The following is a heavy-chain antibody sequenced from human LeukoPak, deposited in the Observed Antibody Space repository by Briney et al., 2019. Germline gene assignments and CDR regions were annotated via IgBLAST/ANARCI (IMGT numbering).Heavy chain of an antibody. Sequence: SETLSLTCTVSGGSISSYYWSWIRQPPGKGLEWIGYIYYGGSTNYNPSLKSRVTISVDTSKNQFSLKLSSVTAADTAVYYCARVDYDILTGYWSRYAFDIWGQGTMVTVSS. CDR2: IYYGGST. V-gene: IGHV4-59*01. J-gene: IGHJ3*02. D-gene: IGHD3-9*01. CDR1: GGSISSYY. CDR3: ARVDYDILTGYWSRYAFDI.